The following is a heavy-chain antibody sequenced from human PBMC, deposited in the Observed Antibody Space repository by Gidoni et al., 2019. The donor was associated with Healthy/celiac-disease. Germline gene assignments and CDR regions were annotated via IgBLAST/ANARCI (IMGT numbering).Heavy chain of an antibody. D-gene: IGHD3-10*01. V-gene: IGHV3-9*01. J-gene: IGHJ4*02. Sequence: EVQLVESGGGLVQHGRSLRLSCAASGFTFADDAMHWVRQAPGKGLEWVSGIRWNSGSIVYADSVKGRFTISRDNAKNSLYLQMNSLRAEDTALYYCAKDPRGEGPKDYCDYWGQGTLVTVSS. CDR1: GFTFADDA. CDR2: IRWNSGSI. CDR3: AKDPRGEGPKDYCDY.